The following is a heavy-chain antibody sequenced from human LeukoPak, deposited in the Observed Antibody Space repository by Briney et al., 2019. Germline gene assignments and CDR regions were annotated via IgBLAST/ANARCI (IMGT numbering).Heavy chain of an antibody. CDR1: GYTFTSYG. D-gene: IGHD3-22*01. CDR2: ISGYNGNT. J-gene: IGHJ4*02. Sequence: GASVKVSCKASGYTFTSYGVSWVRQAPGQGLEWMGWISGYNGNTEYTQKLQGRVTMTTDTSTSTAYMELRSLRSDDTAVYYCARGPTYYYDSSGYYSIGPFDYWGQGTLVTVSS. CDR3: ARGPTYYYDSSGYYSIGPFDY. V-gene: IGHV1-18*01.